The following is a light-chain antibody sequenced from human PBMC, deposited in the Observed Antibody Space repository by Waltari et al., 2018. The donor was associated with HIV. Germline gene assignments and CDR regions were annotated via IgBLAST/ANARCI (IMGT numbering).Light chain of an antibody. Sequence: NFMLTQPHSVSESPGKTVTISCTRSSGSIASNYVQWYQQRPGSAPTTVIYEDNPSPSGVPDRFSGSIDSSSNSASLTISGLKTEDEADYYCQSYDSSTVVFGGGTKLTVL. V-gene: IGLV6-57*04. J-gene: IGLJ2*01. CDR1: SGSIASNY. CDR3: QSYDSSTVV. CDR2: EDN.